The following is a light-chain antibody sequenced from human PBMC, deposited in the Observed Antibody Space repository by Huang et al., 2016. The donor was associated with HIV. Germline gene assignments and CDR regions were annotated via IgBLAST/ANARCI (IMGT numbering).Light chain of an antibody. J-gene: IGKJ1*01. CDR1: QGSSSY. V-gene: IGKV1-9*01. CDR3: QQLNSYPPT. Sequence: IQLTQSPSSLSASVGDRVTITCRASQGSSSYLAWYQQKPGKAPNVLIYASSTLQSGVPSRFSGSGSGTDFTLTISSLQPEDFATYYCQQLNSYPPTFGQGTKVEIK. CDR2: ASS.